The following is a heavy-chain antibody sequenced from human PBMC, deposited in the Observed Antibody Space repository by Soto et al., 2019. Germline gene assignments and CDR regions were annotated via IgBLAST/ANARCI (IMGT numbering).Heavy chain of an antibody. CDR3: ARWGNNKKLDY. CDR1: GFTFSSHG. J-gene: IGHJ4*02. Sequence: PGGSLRLSCAASGFTFSSHGMHWVRQAPGKGLEWVAVIWYDGSSKYYGDSVEGRFTISRDNSKNTLYLQMNSLRAEDTAVYYCARWGNNKKLDYWGQGTLVTVS. CDR2: IWYDGSSK. D-gene: IGHD3-16*01. V-gene: IGHV3-33*01.